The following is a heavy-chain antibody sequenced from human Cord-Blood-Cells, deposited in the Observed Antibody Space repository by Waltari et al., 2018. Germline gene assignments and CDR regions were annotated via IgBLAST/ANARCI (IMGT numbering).Heavy chain of an antibody. D-gene: IGHD6-13*01. CDR3: ARSSIAAERTFDY. Sequence: EVQLLESGGGLVQPGGSLRLACAASGFTISSYAMSWVRQAPGKGLDWVSAISGSGGSTYYADSVKGRFTISRDNSKNTLYLQMNSLRAEDTAVYYCARSSIAAERTFDYWGQGTLVTVSS. CDR1: GFTISSYA. J-gene: IGHJ4*02. V-gene: IGHV3-23*01. CDR2: ISGSGGST.